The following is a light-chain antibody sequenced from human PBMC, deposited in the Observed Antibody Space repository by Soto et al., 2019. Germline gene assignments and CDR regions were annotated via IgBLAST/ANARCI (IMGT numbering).Light chain of an antibody. J-gene: IGKJ5*01. CDR1: QSISIY. CDR2: GAS. CDR3: QQTYTSPEIT. Sequence: DIQRTQYRKSLSASVGDRVTITCRVSQSISIYLNWYQLKPRKAPNLLMYGASYLKSGVPTRFSGCGSGTDFTLTVISLQPACFAIHHFQQTYTSPEITVGPGTRLEIK. V-gene: IGKV1-39*01.